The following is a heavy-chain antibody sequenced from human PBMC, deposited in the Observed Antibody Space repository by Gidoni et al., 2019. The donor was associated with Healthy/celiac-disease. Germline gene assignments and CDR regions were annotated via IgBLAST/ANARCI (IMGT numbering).Heavy chain of an antibody. D-gene: IGHD3-10*01. CDR2: ISAYNGNT. Sequence: QVQLVQSGAEVKKPGASVKVSCKASGYTFTSYGISWVRQAPGQGLEWMGWISAYNGNTNYAQKLQGRVTMTTDTSTSTAYMELRSLRSDDTAVYYCALSIGSGSYQIISYYYYYMDVWGKGTTVTVSS. CDR3: ALSIGSGSYQIISYYYYYMDV. CDR1: GYTFTSYG. V-gene: IGHV1-18*01. J-gene: IGHJ6*03.